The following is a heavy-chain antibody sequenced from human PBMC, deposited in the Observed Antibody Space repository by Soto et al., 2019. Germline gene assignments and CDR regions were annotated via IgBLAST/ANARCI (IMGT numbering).Heavy chain of an antibody. Sequence: PGGSLRLSCAASGFTFTDYAMNWVRQAPGKGLEWVSYISSSSSTIYYADSVKGRFTISRDNAKNSLYLQMNSLRDEDTAVYYCARGEGSSWYPTYFDYWGQGTLVTVSS. CDR1: GFTFTDYA. CDR2: ISSSSSTI. D-gene: IGHD6-13*01. J-gene: IGHJ4*02. V-gene: IGHV3-48*02. CDR3: ARGEGSSWYPTYFDY.